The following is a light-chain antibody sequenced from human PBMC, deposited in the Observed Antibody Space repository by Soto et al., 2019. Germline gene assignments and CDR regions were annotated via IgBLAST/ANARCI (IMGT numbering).Light chain of an antibody. CDR3: QAWDSSTNYV. CDR2: QDS. Sequence: SYELTQPPSVSVSPGQTASITCSGDKLGDKYACWYQQKPGQSPVLVIYQDSKRPSGIPERFSGSNSGNTATLTISGTQAMDEADYYCQAWDSSTNYVFGTGTKLTVL. V-gene: IGLV3-1*01. CDR1: KLGDKY. J-gene: IGLJ1*01.